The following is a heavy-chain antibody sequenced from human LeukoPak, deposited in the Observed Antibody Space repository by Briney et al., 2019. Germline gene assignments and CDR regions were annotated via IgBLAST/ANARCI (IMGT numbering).Heavy chain of an antibody. CDR1: GFTFDDYA. Sequence: PGGSLRLSCAASGFTFDDYAMHWVRQAPGKGLEWVSLISGDGGSTYYAGSVKGRFTVSRDNSKNSLYLQMNSLRTEDTALYYCAKVVYSTNWWPFDYWGQGILVTVSS. CDR2: ISGDGGST. V-gene: IGHV3-43*02. CDR3: AKVVYSTNWWPFDY. J-gene: IGHJ4*02. D-gene: IGHD6-13*01.